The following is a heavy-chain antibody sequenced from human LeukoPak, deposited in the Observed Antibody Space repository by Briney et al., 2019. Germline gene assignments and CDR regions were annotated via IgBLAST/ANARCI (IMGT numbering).Heavy chain of an antibody. V-gene: IGHV1-69*01. CDR1: GGTFSSYA. Sequence: ASVKVSCKASGGTFSSYAISWVRQAPGQGLEWMGGIIPIFGTANYAQKFQGRVTITADESTSTAYMELSSLRSEDTAVYYCARDGEQQLVTDYYYGMDVWGQGTTVTVSS. D-gene: IGHD6-13*01. J-gene: IGHJ6*02. CDR2: IIPIFGTA. CDR3: ARDGEQQLVTDYYYGMDV.